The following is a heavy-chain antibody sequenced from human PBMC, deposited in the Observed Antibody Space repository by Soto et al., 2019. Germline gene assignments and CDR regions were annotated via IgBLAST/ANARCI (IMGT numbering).Heavy chain of an antibody. CDR1: GGSISSYY. D-gene: IGHD4-17*01. CDR2: IYYSGST. J-gene: IGHJ4*02. Sequence: SETLSLTCTVSGGSISSYYWSWIRQPPGKGLEWIGYIYYSGSTNYNPSLKSRVTISVDTSKNQFSLKLTPVTAADTAVYYCARRGVYGDYNDYWGQGTLVTVSS. CDR3: ARRGVYGDYNDY. V-gene: IGHV4-59*01.